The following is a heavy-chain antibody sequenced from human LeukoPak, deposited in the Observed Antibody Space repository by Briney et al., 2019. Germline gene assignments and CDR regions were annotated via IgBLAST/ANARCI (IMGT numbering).Heavy chain of an antibody. J-gene: IGHJ6*02. CDR1: GYTLTELS. D-gene: IGHD3-22*01. Sequence: GASVKVSCKVSGYTLTELSMHWVRQAPGKGLEWMGGFDPEDGETIYAQKVQGRVTMTEDTSTDTAYMELSSLRSEDTAVYYCATDSPRGYDSSVLPLRGDDYYYYGMDVWGQGTTVTVSS. V-gene: IGHV1-24*01. CDR3: ATDSPRGYDSSVLPLRGDDYYYYGMDV. CDR2: FDPEDGET.